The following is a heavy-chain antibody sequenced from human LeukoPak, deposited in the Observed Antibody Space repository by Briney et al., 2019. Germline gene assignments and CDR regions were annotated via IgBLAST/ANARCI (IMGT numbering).Heavy chain of an antibody. CDR1: GFTVSSNY. CDR3: ARSGYHRFDY. V-gene: IGHV3-53*01. D-gene: IGHD5-12*01. J-gene: IGHJ4*02. Sequence: GGSLRLSCAASGFTVSSNYMSWVRQAPRKGLEWVSVIYIGGSTYYADSVKGRFTISRDNSKNTLYLQINSLRAEEKDVYYCARSGYHRFDYWGQGPLVTVSS. CDR2: IYIGGST.